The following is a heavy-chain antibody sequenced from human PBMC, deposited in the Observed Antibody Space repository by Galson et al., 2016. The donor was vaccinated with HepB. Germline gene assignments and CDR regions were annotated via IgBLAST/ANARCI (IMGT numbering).Heavy chain of an antibody. V-gene: IGHV3-7*04. CDR2: INQGGSET. J-gene: IGHJ4*02. Sequence: SLRLSCAASGFTFPNYWMSWVRQAPGKGLEWVANINQGGSETYYVDSVKGRFTTSRDNAKKSLSLQTNSLGAEDTAVYYCARVTASGWYSEPHYFDVWGQGVLVTVSS. CDR1: GFTFPNYW. D-gene: IGHD6-19*01. CDR3: ARVTASGWYSEPHYFDV.